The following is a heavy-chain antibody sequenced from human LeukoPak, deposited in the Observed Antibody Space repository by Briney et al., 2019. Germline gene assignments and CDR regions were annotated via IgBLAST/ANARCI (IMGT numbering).Heavy chain of an antibody. CDR2: IISKTDGGAT. J-gene: IGHJ6*02. V-gene: IGHV3-15*01. D-gene: IGHD3-16*01. CDR3: NRALSYYGMDV. Sequence: PGGSLRLSRAASGFTFSNDWMSWVRQAPGKGLEWVGRIISKTDGGATDYAAPVQGRVTISRDDSKTTLYLQMNSLKTEDTAVYYCNRALSYYGMDVWGQGTTVTVSS. CDR1: GFTFSNDW.